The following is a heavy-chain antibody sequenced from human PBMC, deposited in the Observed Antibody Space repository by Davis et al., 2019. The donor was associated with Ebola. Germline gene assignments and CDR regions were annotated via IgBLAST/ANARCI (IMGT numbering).Heavy chain of an antibody. V-gene: IGHV3-74*01. CDR1: GFTFSSYW. Sequence: GESLKISCAASGFTFSSYWRHWVRQAPGKGLVWVSLINSDGSSTSCADSVKGRFTISRDNAKNTLYLQMNSLRAEDTAMYYCARIYYYDGSGYYRGGLNYCGQGTLVTVSS. J-gene: IGHJ4*02. CDR3: ARIYYYDGSGYYRGGLNY. CDR2: INSDGSST. D-gene: IGHD3-22*01.